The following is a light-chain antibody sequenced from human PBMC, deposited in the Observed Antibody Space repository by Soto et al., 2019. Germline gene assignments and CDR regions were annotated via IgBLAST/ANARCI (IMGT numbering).Light chain of an antibody. Sequence: VLLTQSPATLSLSPGDTATLSCGASQSVSSSLAWYQQKPGQAPRLLIYDASSRATGVPARFSGSGSGTDFTLTISSLEPEDFAVYYCHHRGNGITFGQGTRLETK. V-gene: IGKV3-11*01. J-gene: IGKJ5*01. CDR3: HHRGNGIT. CDR2: DAS. CDR1: QSVSSS.